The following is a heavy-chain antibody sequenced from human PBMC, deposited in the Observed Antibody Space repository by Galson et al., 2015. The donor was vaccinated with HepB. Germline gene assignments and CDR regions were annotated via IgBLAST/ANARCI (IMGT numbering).Heavy chain of an antibody. CDR2: IYYTGNT. CDR1: GASISSSLYY. Sequence: ATLSLTCTVSGASISSSLYYWVWVRQPPEKGLEWIGSIYYTGNTYYKSSLKSRVTISADMSKNQFSLKVNSVTAADTAVYYCARAAGDSSTYANDYWGQGALVPSPQ. V-gene: IGHV4-39*07. D-gene: IGHD5-18*01. CDR3: ARAAGDSSTYANDY. J-gene: IGHJ4*02.